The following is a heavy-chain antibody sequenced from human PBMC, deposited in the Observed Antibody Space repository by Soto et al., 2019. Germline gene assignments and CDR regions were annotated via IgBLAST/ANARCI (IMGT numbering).Heavy chain of an antibody. J-gene: IGHJ4*02. Sequence: QEQLVESGGDVVQPGRSLTLSCAASGFTFSANAMNWVRQAPGKGLEWVAVIAYDGTINIYRDSVMGRFTISRDDSKSTLYLQMNSLRTKDTAVYYGARDKIKGAPDYLDSWGQGTLVTVSS. CDR3: ARDKIKGAPDYLDS. CDR1: GFTFSANA. CDR2: IAYDGTIN. V-gene: IGHV3-30-3*01. D-gene: IGHD1-26*01.